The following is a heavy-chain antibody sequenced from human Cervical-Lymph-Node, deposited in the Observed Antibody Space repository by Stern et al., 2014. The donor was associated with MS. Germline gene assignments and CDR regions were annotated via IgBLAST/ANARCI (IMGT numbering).Heavy chain of an antibody. CDR2: ISYDGSNK. V-gene: IGHV3-30*18. CDR1: GFTFSSYG. J-gene: IGHJ6*02. CDR3: AKDLFLESYYYYGMDV. Sequence: VQLLESGGGVVQPGRSLRLSCAASGFTFSSYGMHWVRQAPGKGLEWVAVISYDGSNKYYADSVKGRFTISRDNSKNTLYLQMNSLRAEDTAVYYCAKDLFLESYYYYGMDVWGQGTTVTVSS. D-gene: IGHD3-3*01.